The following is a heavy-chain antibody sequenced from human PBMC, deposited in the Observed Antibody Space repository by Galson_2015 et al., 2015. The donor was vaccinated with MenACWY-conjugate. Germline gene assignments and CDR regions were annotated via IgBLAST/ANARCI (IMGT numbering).Heavy chain of an antibody. Sequence: SLRLSCAASGFTIGSHWMHWVRQAPGKGLVWISRINSDESSSSYADSVKGRFTISRDNAKNTVYLQMDSLRAEDTAVYHCARGLWDSSGYYGTNWFDPWGQGTLVTVSS. CDR2: INSDESSS. CDR1: GFTIGSHW. V-gene: IGHV3-74*01. CDR3: ARGLWDSSGYYGTNWFDP. J-gene: IGHJ5*01. D-gene: IGHD6-19*01.